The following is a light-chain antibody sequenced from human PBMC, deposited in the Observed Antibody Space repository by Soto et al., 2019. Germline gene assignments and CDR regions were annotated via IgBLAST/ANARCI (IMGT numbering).Light chain of an antibody. V-gene: IGKV3-20*01. CDR3: QQYGSTPLT. J-gene: IGKJ4*01. CDR1: QSVRSNY. Sequence: EIVLKQSPDTLSLSPGERATLSCRASQSVRSNYLAWYQQKPGQAPRFLIYDASSRATGIPDRFSGSGSGTGFTLTISRPEPEDFAVYYCQQYGSTPLTFGGGTKVDIQ. CDR2: DAS.